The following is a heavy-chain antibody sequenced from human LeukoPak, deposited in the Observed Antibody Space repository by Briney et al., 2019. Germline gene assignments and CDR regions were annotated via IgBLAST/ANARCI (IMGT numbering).Heavy chain of an antibody. J-gene: IGHJ4*02. D-gene: IGHD5-12*01. CDR3: LGYGNDNP. V-gene: IGHV3-7*03. CDR2: MSPDGNGK. Sequence: GGSLRLSCAITEFTFTNYWKNWVRQASGKGLEWVANMSPDGNGKKYVDSVKGRFTISTDNAKKTLYLQMNSLRVEDTAIYYCLGYGNDNPWGQGALVTVSS. CDR1: EFTFTNYW.